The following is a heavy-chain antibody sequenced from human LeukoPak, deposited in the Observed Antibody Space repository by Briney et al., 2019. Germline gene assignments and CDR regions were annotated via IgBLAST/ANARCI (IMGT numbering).Heavy chain of an antibody. J-gene: IGHJ4*02. CDR2: ISADGSEK. Sequence: GGSLRLSCAASGFTFSSYVMHWVRQAPGKGLQWVAVISADGSEKYYADSAKGRFTISRDSSKNQVYLQMNKLRAEDTAVYYCAKGVRGVIAYYFDYWGQGTLVTVSS. V-gene: IGHV3-30*18. D-gene: IGHD3-10*01. CDR1: GFTFSSYV. CDR3: AKGVRGVIAYYFDY.